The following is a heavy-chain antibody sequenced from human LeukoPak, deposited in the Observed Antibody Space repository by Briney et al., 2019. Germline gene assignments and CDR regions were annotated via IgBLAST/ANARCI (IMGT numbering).Heavy chain of an antibody. V-gene: IGHV4-34*01. CDR2: INHSGST. D-gene: IGHD3-10*01. J-gene: IGHJ4*02. CDR3: ARRHYYGSGRKGFDY. CDR1: GGSISSYY. Sequence: SETLSLTCTVSGGSISSYYWSWIRQPPGKGLEWIGEINHSGSTNYNPSLKSRVTISVDTSKNQFSLKLSSVTAADTAVYYCARRHYYGSGRKGFDYWGQGTLVTVSS.